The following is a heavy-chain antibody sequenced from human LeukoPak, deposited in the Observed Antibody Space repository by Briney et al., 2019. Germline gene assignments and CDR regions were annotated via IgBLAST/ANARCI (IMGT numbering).Heavy chain of an antibody. V-gene: IGHV4-59*01. D-gene: IGHD3-10*01. CDR1: GGSISSYY. Sequence: TETLSLTCTVSGGSISSYYWSWIRQPPGKVLEWIGYIYYSGSTNYNPSLKSRVTISVDTSKNQFSLKLSSVTAADTAVYYCARDLMVRARMDVWGKGTTVTISS. CDR3: ARDLMVRARMDV. CDR2: IYYSGST. J-gene: IGHJ6*03.